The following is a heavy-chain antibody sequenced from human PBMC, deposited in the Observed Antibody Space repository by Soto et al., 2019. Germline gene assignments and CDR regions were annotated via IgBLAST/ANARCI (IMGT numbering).Heavy chain of an antibody. J-gene: IGHJ6*02. V-gene: IGHV4-4*02. CDR3: ASAMVRAYYYGMDV. CDR2: IYHSGST. Sequence: PSGTLSLTCAGSGGSISSSNWWSWVRQPPGKGLEWIGEIYHSGSTNYNPSLKSRVTISVDKSKNQFSLKLSSVTAADTAVYYCASAMVRAYYYGMDVWGQGTTVTVSS. CDR1: GGSISSSNW. D-gene: IGHD3-10*01.